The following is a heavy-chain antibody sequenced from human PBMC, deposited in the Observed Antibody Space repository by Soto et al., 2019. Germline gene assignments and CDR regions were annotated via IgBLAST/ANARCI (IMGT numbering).Heavy chain of an antibody. CDR2: INPKFGDT. V-gene: IGHV1-2*02. Sequence: QVRLVQSGAEVKEPGDSVRVSCEASGYTFTAYHIHWVRQAPGQGLEWMGWINPKFGDTGYAQDFQGRVSMTSDMSISTVYMELSRLTSDDTAIYYCARNMDYYYGRGSGNGQGVWGQGTTVTFFS. CDR3: ARNMDYYYGRGSGNGQGV. J-gene: IGHJ6*02. CDR1: GYTFTAYH. D-gene: IGHD3-10*02.